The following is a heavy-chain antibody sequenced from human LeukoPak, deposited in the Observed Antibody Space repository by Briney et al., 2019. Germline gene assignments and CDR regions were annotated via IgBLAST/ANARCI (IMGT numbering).Heavy chain of an antibody. V-gene: IGHV4-30-2*01. CDR3: ARADPXXXXXPYYFDY. J-gene: IGHJ4*02. CDR2: IYHSGST. CDR1: GGSISSGGYY. Sequence: PSETLSLTRTVSGGSISSGGYYWSWIRQPPGKGLEWIGYIYHSGSTYXNPSLKSRVTISVDRSKNQFSLKLSSVTAADTAVYYCARADPXXXXXPYYFDYWGQGTLVTVSS.